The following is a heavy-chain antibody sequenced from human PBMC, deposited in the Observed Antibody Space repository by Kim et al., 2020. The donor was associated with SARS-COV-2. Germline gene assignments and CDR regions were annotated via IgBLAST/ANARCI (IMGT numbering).Heavy chain of an antibody. CDR2: ISYDGSNK. CDR1: GFTFSSYA. CDR3: ARAILIEGAFDI. V-gene: IGHV3-30*04. D-gene: IGHD3-22*01. J-gene: IGHJ3*02. Sequence: GGSLRLSCAASGFTFSSYAMHWVRQAPGKGLEWVAVISYDGSNKYYADSVKGRFTISRDNSKNTLYLQMNSLRAEDTAVYYCARAILIEGAFDIWGQGTMVTVSS.